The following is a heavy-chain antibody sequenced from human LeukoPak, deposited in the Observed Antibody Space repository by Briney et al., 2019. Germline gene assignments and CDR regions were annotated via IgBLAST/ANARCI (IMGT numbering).Heavy chain of an antibody. CDR3: ARGHDYGDYDPYYFDY. Sequence: PSETLSLTCTVSGGSISSYYWSWIRQPAGKGLEWIGRIYTSGSTNYNPSLKSRVTMSVDTSKNQFSLKLSSVTAADTAVYYCARGHDYGDYDPYYFDYWGQEPWSPSPQ. CDR1: GGSISSYY. V-gene: IGHV4-4*07. CDR2: IYTSGST. D-gene: IGHD4-17*01. J-gene: IGHJ4*01.